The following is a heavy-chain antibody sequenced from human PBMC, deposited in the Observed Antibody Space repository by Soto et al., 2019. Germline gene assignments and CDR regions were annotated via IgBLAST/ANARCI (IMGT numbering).Heavy chain of an antibody. V-gene: IGHV3-66*01. Sequence: EVQLVESGGGLVQPGGSLRLSCAASGFTVISNYMSWVRQAPGKGLGWVSVIYSGGSTYYADSVTGRFTIARDNSKNAMYLQMSSLSAEDKAVYYCARDPGPDISSSWSPGTFDYCGQGTLVTVSS. J-gene: IGHJ4*02. CDR1: GFTVISNY. CDR2: IYSGGST. CDR3: ARDPGPDISSSWSPGTFDY. D-gene: IGHD6-13*01.